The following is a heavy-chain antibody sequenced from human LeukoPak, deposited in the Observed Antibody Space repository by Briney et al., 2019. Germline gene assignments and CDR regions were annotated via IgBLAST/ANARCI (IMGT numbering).Heavy chain of an antibody. J-gene: IGHJ5*02. V-gene: IGHV4-34*01. CDR2: INHSGST. Sequence: SETLSLTCAVYGGSFSGYYWSWTRQPPGKGLEWIGEINHSGSTNYNPSLKSRVTISVDTSKNQFSLKLSSVTAADTAVYYCARGLMGSTHPWGQGTLVTVSS. CDR1: GGSFSGYY. D-gene: IGHD2-2*01. CDR3: ARGLMGSTHP.